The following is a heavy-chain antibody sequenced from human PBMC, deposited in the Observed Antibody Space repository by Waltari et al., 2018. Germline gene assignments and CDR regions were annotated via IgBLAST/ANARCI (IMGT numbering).Heavy chain of an antibody. Sequence: VQLVESGGGLVKPGGSLRLSCAASGFTFSSYTINWVRQAPGKGLEWVSSISSSSSNIYYADSVKGRFTISRDNAKKSLYLQINSLRAEDTAVYYCARDREVTKWSLIPDERRAFDIWGQGTMVTVSS. CDR2: ISSSSSNI. CDR3: ARDREVTKWSLIPDERRAFDI. D-gene: IGHD2-15*01. V-gene: IGHV3-21*01. J-gene: IGHJ3*02. CDR1: GFTFSSYT.